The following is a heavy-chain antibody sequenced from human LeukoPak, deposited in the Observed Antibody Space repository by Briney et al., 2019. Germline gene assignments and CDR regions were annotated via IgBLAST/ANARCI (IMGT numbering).Heavy chain of an antibody. CDR3: ARGSRDGYNYYFDY. CDR1: GGSISSSSYY. D-gene: IGHD5-24*01. J-gene: IGHJ4*02. Sequence: SETLSLTCTVSGGSISSSSYYWGWIRQPPGKGLEWIGYIYYSGSTNYNPSLKSRVTISVDTSKNQFSLKLSSVTAADTAVYYCARGSRDGYNYYFDYWGQGTLVTVSS. V-gene: IGHV4-61*05. CDR2: IYYSGST.